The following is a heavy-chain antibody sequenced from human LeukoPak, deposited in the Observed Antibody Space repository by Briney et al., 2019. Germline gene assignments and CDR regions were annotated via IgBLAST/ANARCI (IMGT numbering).Heavy chain of an antibody. CDR2: ISSSGNTI. CDR1: GFTFSNYG. J-gene: IGHJ4*02. V-gene: IGHV3-48*03. Sequence: GGSLRLSCAASGFTFSNYGMNWVRQAPGKGLELVSYISSSGNTIYYAASVKGRFTISRDNAKNSLYLQMNSLRAEDTAVYYCAQIYTYGSSQFDYWGQGTLVTVSS. CDR3: AQIYTYGSSQFDY. D-gene: IGHD5-18*01.